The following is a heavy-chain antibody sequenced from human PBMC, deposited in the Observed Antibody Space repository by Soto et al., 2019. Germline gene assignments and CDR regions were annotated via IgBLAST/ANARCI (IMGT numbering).Heavy chain of an antibody. CDR3: AGRTYG. D-gene: IGHD4-17*01. CDR1: GFDFSSNY. CDR2: IDSGGTT. J-gene: IGHJ3*01. V-gene: IGHV3-53*04. Sequence: EVQLVESGGGLAQPGGSLRLSCAASGFDFSSNYMSWVRQAPGKGLEWVSLIDSGGTTYYADSVKGRFTISRHSSKNTLYLQRNSLRVEYTAVYYCAGRTYGWGQGTMVTVSA.